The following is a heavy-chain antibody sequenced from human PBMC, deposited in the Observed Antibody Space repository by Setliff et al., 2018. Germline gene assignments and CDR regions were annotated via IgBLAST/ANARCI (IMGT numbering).Heavy chain of an antibody. CDR3: VAVRWNYPTV. J-gene: IGHJ4*02. Sequence: GGSLRLSCATSGFTFSGNYMHWVRQAPGKGLVWVSRINTDDGTTNYADSVKGRFTISRDNAKNTLYLQMNSLRAEDTAVFYCVAVRWNYPTVWGQGTLVTVSS. CDR2: INTDDGTT. CDR1: GFTFSGNY. D-gene: IGHD1-7*01. V-gene: IGHV3-74*01.